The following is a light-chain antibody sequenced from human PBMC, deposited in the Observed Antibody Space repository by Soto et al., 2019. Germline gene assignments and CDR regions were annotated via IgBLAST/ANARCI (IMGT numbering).Light chain of an antibody. CDR2: GAS. J-gene: IGKJ1*01. Sequence: ETVLTQSPGTLSLSPGERATLSCRASQSIRSNYLAWYRQTPGQAPRLLIYGASNRATGIPDRFSGSGSGTDFTLIISRLEPEDFALYYCQQYGSSPWTFSQGTKVEIK. V-gene: IGKV3-20*01. CDR1: QSIRSNY. CDR3: QQYGSSPWT.